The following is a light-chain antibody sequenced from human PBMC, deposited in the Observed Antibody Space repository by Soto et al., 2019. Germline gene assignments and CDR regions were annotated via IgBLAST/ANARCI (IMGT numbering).Light chain of an antibody. V-gene: IGLV2-23*01. CDR3: GSFAGSDSVV. CDR2: EGS. Sequence: QSALTQPASVSGSPGQSITISCTGTNNDVGGYNLVSWYQQHPGKAPKLLIYEGSKRPSGISDRFSGSKSGNAASLTIAGLQDEDEGNYYCGSFAGSDSVVFGGGTKLTVL. J-gene: IGLJ2*01. CDR1: NNDVGGYNL.